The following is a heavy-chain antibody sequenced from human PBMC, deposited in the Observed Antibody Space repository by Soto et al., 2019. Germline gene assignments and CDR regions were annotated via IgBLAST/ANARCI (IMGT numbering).Heavy chain of an antibody. CDR3: ARSSAVPAAYADAFDI. D-gene: IGHD2-2*01. CDR1: GFTFSDYY. CDR2: ISSSSSYT. J-gene: IGHJ3*02. V-gene: IGHV3-11*06. Sequence: QVQLVESGGGLVKPGGSLRLSCAASGFTFSDYYMSWIRQAPGKGLEWVSYISSSSSYTNYADSVKGRFTISRDNAKKSLYLQMNSLRAEDTAVYYCARSSAVPAAYADAFDIWGQGTMVTVSS.